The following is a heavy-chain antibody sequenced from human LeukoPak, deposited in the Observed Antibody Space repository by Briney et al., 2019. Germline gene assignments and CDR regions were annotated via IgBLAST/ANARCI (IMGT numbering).Heavy chain of an antibody. J-gene: IGHJ4*02. CDR3: ARAAGRLDY. CDR2: INPSGGRT. CDR1: GYTFTSYY. Sequence: GASVKVSCKASGYTFTSYYMHWVRQAPGQGVERMGVINPSGGRTNYAQKFQGRVTMTRDTSTSTVYMELSSLRSEDTAVYYCARAAGRLDYWGQGTLVTVSS. D-gene: IGHD3-10*01. V-gene: IGHV1-46*01.